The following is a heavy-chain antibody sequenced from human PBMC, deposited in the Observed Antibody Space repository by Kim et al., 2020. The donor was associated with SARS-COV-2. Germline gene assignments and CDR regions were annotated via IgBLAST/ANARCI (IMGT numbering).Heavy chain of an antibody. D-gene: IGHD2-21*02. CDR1: GFTFSSYA. J-gene: IGHJ2*01. CDR2: ISGSGVST. CDR3: AKCGGDVWSTWYFGL. Sequence: GGSLRLSCAASGFTFSSYAMSWVRQAPGKGLEWVSIISGSGVSTYYADSSVKGRFTISRDNSKNTLYLQMNSLIVDDTAVYYCAKCGGDVWSTWYFGLWGRGTLVTVSS. V-gene: IGHV3-23*01.